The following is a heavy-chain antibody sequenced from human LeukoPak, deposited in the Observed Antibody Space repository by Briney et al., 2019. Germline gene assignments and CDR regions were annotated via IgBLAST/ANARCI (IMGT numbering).Heavy chain of an antibody. CDR1: GGSISSYY. Sequence: SETLSLTCSVSGGSISSYYWSWIRQPAGKGLEWIGRIYTSGSTNYNPSLKSRVTISVDTSKNQFPLKLSSVTAADTAVYYCARVSYSYGYLSGYYYYYMDVWGKGTTVTVSS. CDR2: IYTSGST. CDR3: ARVSYSYGYLSGYYYYYMDV. V-gene: IGHV4-4*07. D-gene: IGHD5-18*01. J-gene: IGHJ6*03.